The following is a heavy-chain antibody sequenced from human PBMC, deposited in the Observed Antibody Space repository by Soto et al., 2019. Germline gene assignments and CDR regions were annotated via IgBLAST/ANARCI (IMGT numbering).Heavy chain of an antibody. CDR2: IIPIFGTA. Sequence: ASVKVSCKASGGTFSSYAISWVRQAPGQGLEWMGGIIPIFGTANYAQKFQGRVTITADESTSTAYMELSSLRSEDTAVYYCAREPLGGNSGKAPYAFDIWGQGTMVTVSS. D-gene: IGHD2-21*02. J-gene: IGHJ3*02. CDR3: AREPLGGNSGKAPYAFDI. V-gene: IGHV1-69*13. CDR1: GGTFSSYA.